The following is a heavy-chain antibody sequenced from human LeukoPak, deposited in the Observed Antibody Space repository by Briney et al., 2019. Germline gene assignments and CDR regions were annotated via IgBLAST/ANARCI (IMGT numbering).Heavy chain of an antibody. CDR3: ARDNWSFDC. V-gene: IGHV1-69*04. CDR2: IIPILGIA. Sequence: SVKVSCKASGGAFSSYAISWVRQAPGQGLEWMGRIIPILGIANYAQKFQGRVTITADKSSSTAYMELSSLRSEDTAVYYCARDNWSFDCWGQGTLVTVSS. CDR1: GGAFSSYA. J-gene: IGHJ4*02. D-gene: IGHD1-1*01.